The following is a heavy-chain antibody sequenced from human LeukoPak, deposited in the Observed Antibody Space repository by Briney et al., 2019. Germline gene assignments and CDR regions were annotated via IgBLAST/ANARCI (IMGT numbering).Heavy chain of an antibody. V-gene: IGHV1-69*13. CDR3: ARADITIFGVVIGGSYYFDY. CDR2: IIPIFGTA. D-gene: IGHD3-3*01. Sequence: SVTVSCKASGGTFSSYAISWVRQAPGQGLEWMGGIIPIFGTANYAQKFQGRVTITADESTSTAYMELSSLRSEDTAVYYCARADITIFGVVIGGSYYFDYWGQGTLVTVSS. CDR1: GGTFSSYA. J-gene: IGHJ4*02.